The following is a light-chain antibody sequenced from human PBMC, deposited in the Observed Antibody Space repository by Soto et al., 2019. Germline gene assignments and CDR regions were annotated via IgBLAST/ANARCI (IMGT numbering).Light chain of an antibody. J-gene: IGLJ1*01. CDR1: SSDVGGYNY. CDR3: SSYPSSSTPFV. Sequence: QSALTQPASVSGSPGQSITISCTGTSSDVGGYNYVSWYQQHPGKAPKLMIYDVSNRPSGVSNRFSGSKSGNTASLTISGLQAEDEADYYCSSYPSSSTPFVFGTG. CDR2: DVS. V-gene: IGLV2-14*01.